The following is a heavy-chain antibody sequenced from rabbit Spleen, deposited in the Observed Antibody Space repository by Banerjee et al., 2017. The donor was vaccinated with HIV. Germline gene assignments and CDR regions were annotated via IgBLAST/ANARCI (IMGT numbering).Heavy chain of an antibody. V-gene: IGHV1S47*01. CDR2: IDPIFGST. J-gene: IGHJ4*01. Sequence: QEQLVESGGGLAQPGGSLKLSCKASGFEFSSYGVSWVRQAPGKGLEWIGYIDPIFGSTYYANWVNGRFTISRENTQNTLYLQLNSLTAADTATYFCVRDQAGYADYGPWYFNLWGPGTLVTVS. D-gene: IGHD6-1*01. CDR3: VRDQAGYADYGPWYFNL. CDR1: GFEFSSYG.